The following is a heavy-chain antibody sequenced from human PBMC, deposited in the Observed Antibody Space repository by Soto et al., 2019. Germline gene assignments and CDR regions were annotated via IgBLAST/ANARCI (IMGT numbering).Heavy chain of an antibody. CDR3: SAYGDYYYYGMDV. D-gene: IGHD4-17*01. CDR1: GGSISSGDYY. CDR2: IYYSGST. Sequence: KPSETLSLTCTVSGGSISSGDYYWSWIRQPPGKGLEWIGYIYYSGSTYYNPSLKSRVTISVDTSKNQFSLKLSSVTAADTAVYYCSAYGDYYYYGMDVWGQGTTVTVSS. J-gene: IGHJ6*02. V-gene: IGHV4-30-4*01.